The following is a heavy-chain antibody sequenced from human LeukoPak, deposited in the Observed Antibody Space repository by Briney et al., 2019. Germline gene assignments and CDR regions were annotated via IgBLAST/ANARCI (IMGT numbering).Heavy chain of an antibody. D-gene: IGHD2/OR15-2a*01. Sequence: GGSLRLSCAASGFTFSSYEMNWVRQAPGKGLEWVSAISGSGSSTYYADSVKGRFTISRDNSKNTLYLLMNSLRAEDTAVYYCAKKGNNYYYSYMDVWGKGTTVTVSS. J-gene: IGHJ6*03. CDR1: GFTFSSYE. CDR2: ISGSGSST. CDR3: AKKGNNYYYSYMDV. V-gene: IGHV3-23*01.